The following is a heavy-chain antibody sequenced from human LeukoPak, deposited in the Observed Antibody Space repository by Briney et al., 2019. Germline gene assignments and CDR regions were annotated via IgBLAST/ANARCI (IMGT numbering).Heavy chain of an antibody. CDR2: IYSGGST. V-gene: IGHV4-4*07. CDR3: ARENTGSYREFDY. D-gene: IGHD1-26*01. Sequence: KTSETLSLTCTVSGGSISSYYWSWIRQPAGKGLEWIGRIYSGGSTNYNPSLNSRVTMSVDSSNNQFSLKLSSVTAADTAVFYCARENTGSYREFDYWGQGTLVTVSS. CDR1: GGSISSYY. J-gene: IGHJ4*02.